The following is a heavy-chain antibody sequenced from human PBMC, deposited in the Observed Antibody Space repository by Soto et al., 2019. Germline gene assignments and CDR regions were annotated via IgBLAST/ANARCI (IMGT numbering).Heavy chain of an antibody. CDR3: ARQASGYYYGWFDP. D-gene: IGHD3-22*01. CDR1: GGSILDSTYY. Sequence: SETLSLTCTASGGSILDSTYYWAWIRQSPGKGLEWIGTIFYSGGTFYTPSLKSRVTMSVDTSNNQFSLKLSSVTAADTAVYYCARQASGYYYGWFDPWGQGTLVTVSS. J-gene: IGHJ5*02. CDR2: IFYSGGT. V-gene: IGHV4-39*01.